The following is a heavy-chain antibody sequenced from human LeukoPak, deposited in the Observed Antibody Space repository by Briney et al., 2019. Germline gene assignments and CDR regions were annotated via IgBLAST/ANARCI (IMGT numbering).Heavy chain of an antibody. D-gene: IGHD6-13*01. J-gene: IGHJ4*02. Sequence: GGSLRLSCAASGFTFSSYWMSRVRQAPGKGLEWVANIKQDGSENHYVDSVKGRFTISRDNAQNSLYLQMNSLRAEDTAVYYCARGRGTTSWYWVADSWGQGTLVTVSS. CDR2: IKQDGSEN. CDR1: GFTFSSYW. V-gene: IGHV3-7*05. CDR3: ARGRGTTSWYWVADS.